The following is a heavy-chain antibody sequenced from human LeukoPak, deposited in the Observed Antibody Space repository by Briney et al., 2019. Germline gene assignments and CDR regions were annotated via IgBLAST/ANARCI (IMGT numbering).Heavy chain of an antibody. CDR2: VGGSGLTT. Sequence: PGGSLRLSCAASGFTFSSFAMGWVRQAPGRGMEWVSAVGGSGLTTYYAGSVGGRFTISRDNSKNTLYLQMNSLRVEDTALYYCAKDIVIYYDSSGSIDYWGQGTLVTVSS. J-gene: IGHJ4*02. CDR3: AKDIVIYYDSSGSIDY. V-gene: IGHV3-23*01. CDR1: GFTFSSFA. D-gene: IGHD3-22*01.